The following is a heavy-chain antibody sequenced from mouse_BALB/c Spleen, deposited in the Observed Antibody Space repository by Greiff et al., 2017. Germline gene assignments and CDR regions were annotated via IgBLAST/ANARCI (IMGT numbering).Heavy chain of an antibody. V-gene: IGHV4-1*02. J-gene: IGHJ2*01. CDR2: INPDSSTK. Sequence: EVQLVESGGGLVQPGGSLKLSCAASGFAFSRYWMSWVRQAPGKGLEWIGEINPDSSTKNYTPSLKDKFIISRDNAKNTLYLQMSNVRSEDTALYYCARGNWLYYFDYWGQGTTLTVSS. D-gene: IGHD4-1*01. CDR1: GFAFSRYW. CDR3: ARGNWLYYFDY.